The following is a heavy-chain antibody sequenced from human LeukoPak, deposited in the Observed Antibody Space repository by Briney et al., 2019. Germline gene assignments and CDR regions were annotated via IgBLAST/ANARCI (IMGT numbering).Heavy chain of an antibody. V-gene: IGHV1-2*02. CDR3: ARDNSVGDVAWWFDP. Sequence: GASVKVSCKASGYIFTGYYMYWVRQAPGQGLEWMGWINPNSGGTNYAQKFQGRVTMTRDMSTTTDYMELSSLRSEDTAVYYCARDNSVGDVAWWFDPWGQGTLVTVSS. J-gene: IGHJ5*02. CDR2: INPNSGGT. D-gene: IGHD1-26*01. CDR1: GYIFTGYY.